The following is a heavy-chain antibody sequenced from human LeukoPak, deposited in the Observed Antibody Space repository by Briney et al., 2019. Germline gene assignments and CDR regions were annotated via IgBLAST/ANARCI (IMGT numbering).Heavy chain of an antibody. CDR2: IIPNSGGT. D-gene: IGHD2-2*01. V-gene: IGHV1-2*02. CDR3: ARVFYAKDIVVVPAYYYYYLDV. J-gene: IGHJ6*03. CDR1: GGTFISYT. Sequence: ASVKVSCKASGGTFISYTISWVRQAPGQGLEWMGRIIPNSGGTNYAQKFQGRVTITRDMSISTAYMEVSRLRSDDTAVYYCARVFYAKDIVVVPAYYYYYLDVWGKGTTVTVSS.